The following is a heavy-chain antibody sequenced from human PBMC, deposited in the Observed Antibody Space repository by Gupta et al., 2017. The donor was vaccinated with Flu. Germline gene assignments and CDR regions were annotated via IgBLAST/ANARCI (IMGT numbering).Heavy chain of an antibody. D-gene: IGHD3-22*01. Sequence: QVHLQESGPGLVKPSQTLSLTCSVSGGSFGSGNHLWTWMRQPAGSTLEWIGRIHTSGTTHYNPSLRSRVAISLDTSNNQVSLNLTSVTATDTAVYYCARVNCHSESSGYYCDNHFDVWGQGAPVTVSS. CDR1: GGSFGSGNHL. CDR3: ARVNCHSESSGYYCDNHFDV. CDR2: IHTSGTT. V-gene: IGHV4-61*02. J-gene: IGHJ4*02.